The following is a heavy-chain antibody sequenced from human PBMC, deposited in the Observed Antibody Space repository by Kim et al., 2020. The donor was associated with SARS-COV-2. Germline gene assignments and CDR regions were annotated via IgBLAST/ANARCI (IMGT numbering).Heavy chain of an antibody. V-gene: IGHV3-48*03. CDR1: GFTFSSYE. J-gene: IGHJ5*02. D-gene: IGHD6-19*01. Sequence: GGSLRLSCAASGFTFSSYEMNWVRQAPGKGLEWVSYISSSGSTIYYADSVKGRFTISRDNAKNSLYLQMNSLRAEDTAVYYCARGGGIASGWYLPYNWFDPWGQGTLVTVSS. CDR2: ISSSGSTI. CDR3: ARGGGIASGWYLPYNWFDP.